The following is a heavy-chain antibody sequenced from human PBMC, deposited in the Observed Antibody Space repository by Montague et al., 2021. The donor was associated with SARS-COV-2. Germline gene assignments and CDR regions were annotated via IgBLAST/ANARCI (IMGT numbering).Heavy chain of an antibody. V-gene: IGHV3-30-3*01. D-gene: IGHD1-26*01. J-gene: IGHJ4*02. CDR3: ARPTSGSYLGAFDY. CDR1: GFTFSSYA. Sequence: SLRLSCAASGFTFSSYAMHWVRQAPGKGLEWVAVISYDGGNKYYADSVKGRFTISRDNSKNTLYLQMNSLRAEDTAVYYCARPTSGSYLGAFDYWGQGTLVTVSS. CDR2: ISYDGGNK.